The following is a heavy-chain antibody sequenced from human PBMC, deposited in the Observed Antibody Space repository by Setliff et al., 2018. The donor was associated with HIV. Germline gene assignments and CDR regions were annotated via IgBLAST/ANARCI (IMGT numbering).Heavy chain of an antibody. CDR1: GDSMSSDNYF. D-gene: IGHD1-26*01. V-gene: IGHV4-39*01. CDR3: ARYRRFADYIDV. Sequence: SETLSLTCTVSGDSMSSDNYFWVWVRQPPGKGLEWMGNVFHSGNTYYSPSLKSRVTMSLDTSMNQFSLKLTSVTAADTALYYCARYRRFADYIDVWGKGTTVTVS. J-gene: IGHJ6*03. CDR2: VFHSGNT.